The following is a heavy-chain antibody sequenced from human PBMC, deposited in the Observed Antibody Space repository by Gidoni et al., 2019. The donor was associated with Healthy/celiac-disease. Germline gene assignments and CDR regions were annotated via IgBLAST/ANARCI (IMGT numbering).Heavy chain of an antibody. CDR2: IIPIFGTT. D-gene: IGHD5-18*01. V-gene: IGHV1-69*01. J-gene: IGHJ6*02. CDR1: GGTFSSYS. Sequence: QVQQVQSGAEVKKLGSSVTVFCKASGGTFSSYSISWVRQALGHGLECMGGIIPIFGTTNYAQKFQGRVTITADESTSTAYMELSSLRSEDTAVYYCASPGIQLWPLGVYGMDVWGQGTTVTVSS. CDR3: ASPGIQLWPLGVYGMDV.